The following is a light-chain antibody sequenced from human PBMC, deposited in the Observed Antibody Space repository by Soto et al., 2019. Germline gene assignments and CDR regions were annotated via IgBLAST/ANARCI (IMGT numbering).Light chain of an antibody. CDR2: GAS. J-gene: IGKJ2*01. CDR3: LQFDISPLYT. V-gene: IGKV3-20*01. CDR1: QSVSSSS. Sequence: EIVLTQSPGTLSLSPGERATLSCRASQSVSSSSLTWYQQKPGQAPRLLIYGASTRATGIPDRFSGSGSGTDFSLTISRLEPEDFAVYYCLQFDISPLYTFXQGT.